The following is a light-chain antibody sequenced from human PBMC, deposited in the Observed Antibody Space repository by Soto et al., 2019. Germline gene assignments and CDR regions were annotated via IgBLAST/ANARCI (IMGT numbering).Light chain of an antibody. CDR3: QQYGSSGT. CDR2: GAS. V-gene: IGKV3-20*01. CDR1: QSVSNNY. Sequence: EILLTQSPGTLSLSPGERATLSCRASQSVSNNYLAWYQQNPGQAPRLLIAGASNSATGIPDRFSGSGSGTDFTLTISRLEPEDFAVYYCQQYGSSGTFGQGTKVDIK. J-gene: IGKJ1*01.